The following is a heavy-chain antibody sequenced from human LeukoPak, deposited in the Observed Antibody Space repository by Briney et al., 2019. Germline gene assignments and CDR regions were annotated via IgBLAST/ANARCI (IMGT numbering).Heavy chain of an antibody. J-gene: IGHJ4*02. CDR3: AKDSGSYYGY. V-gene: IGHV3-23*01. CDR2: ISGRDGNT. Sequence: GGSLRLSCAASGFTFSTYGMNWVRQAPGKGLEWVSAISGRDGNTYYADSVKGRFTISRDNSKNTLYLQMNSLRAEDTAVYYCAKDSGSYYGYWGQGTLVTVSS. CDR1: GFTFSTYG. D-gene: IGHD1-26*01.